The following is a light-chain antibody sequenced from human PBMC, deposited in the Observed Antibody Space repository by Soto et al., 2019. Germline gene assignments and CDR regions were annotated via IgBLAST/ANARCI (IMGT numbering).Light chain of an antibody. V-gene: IGLV1-44*01. CDR3: ASWDDSLNGLN. CDR1: SSNIGSNT. Sequence: QSVPTQAPSASGTPGQRVTISCSGSSSNIGSNTVNWYQQLPGTAPRLLIYNNDQRPSGVPDRFSGSKSGTSASLAVSGLQSEDEADYYCASWDDSLNGLNIGGGTKVTVL. J-gene: IGLJ2*01. CDR2: NND.